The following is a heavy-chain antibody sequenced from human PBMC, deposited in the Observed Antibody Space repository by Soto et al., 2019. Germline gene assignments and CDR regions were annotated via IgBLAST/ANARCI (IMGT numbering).Heavy chain of an antibody. CDR1: GDSFSDYY. D-gene: IGHD6-19*01. V-gene: IGHV4-59*01. Sequence: SETLSLTCTVSGDSFSDYYWNWIRKVPGKGLEWIGFVFHSATTSYNPSLKTRVAISDDTSKKQFSLRLTSVTAADTAIYYCARGHYSSGWPIDHWGQGILVTVSS. CDR3: ARGHYSSGWPIDH. J-gene: IGHJ4*02. CDR2: VFHSATT.